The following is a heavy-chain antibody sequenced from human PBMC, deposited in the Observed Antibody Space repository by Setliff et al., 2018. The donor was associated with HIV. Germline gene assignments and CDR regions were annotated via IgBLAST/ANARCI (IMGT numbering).Heavy chain of an antibody. CDR1: GGSISSSSYY. Sequence: SETLSLTCTVSGGSISSSSYYWGWIRQPPGKGLEWIGSIYYSGSTYYNPSLKSRVTISVDTSKNQFSLKLSSVTAADTAVYYCARSRRCCSGGSCGDGFFDYWGQGTLVTVSS. D-gene: IGHD2-15*01. J-gene: IGHJ4*02. CDR3: ARSRRCCSGGSCGDGFFDY. V-gene: IGHV4-39*01. CDR2: IYYSGST.